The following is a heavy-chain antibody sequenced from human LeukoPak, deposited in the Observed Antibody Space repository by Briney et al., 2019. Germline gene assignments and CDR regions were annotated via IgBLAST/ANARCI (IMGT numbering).Heavy chain of an antibody. CDR2: INSSGSTI. J-gene: IGHJ4*02. CDR3: VRDGGVSGYDLLDY. D-gene: IGHD5-12*01. V-gene: IGHV3-48*03. CDR1: GFTFSSYE. Sequence: GGSLRLSCAASGFTFSSYEMTWVRQAPGKGLEWVSYINSSGSTIYYADSVKGRFTISRDNAKNSLYLQMNSLRAEDTAVYYCVRDGGVSGYDLLDYWGQGTLVTVSS.